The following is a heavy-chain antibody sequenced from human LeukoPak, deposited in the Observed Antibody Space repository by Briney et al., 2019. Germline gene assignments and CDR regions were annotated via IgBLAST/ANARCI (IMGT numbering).Heavy chain of an antibody. CDR2: ISTSSIYI. CDR3: ARAIELLGWLQFVFDY. Sequence: PGGSLRLSCAASGFTFSSYSMNWVRQAPGKGLEWVSFISTSSIYIYYADSVKGRFTISRDNAKNSLYLQMNSLRAEDTAVYYCARAIELLGWLQFVFDYWGQGTLVTVSS. CDR1: GFTFSSYS. V-gene: IGHV3-21*01. D-gene: IGHD5-24*01. J-gene: IGHJ4*02.